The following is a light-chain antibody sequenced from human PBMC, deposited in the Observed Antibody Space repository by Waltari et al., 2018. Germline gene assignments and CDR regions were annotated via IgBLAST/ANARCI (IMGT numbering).Light chain of an antibody. CDR1: QSILYRSSNRNA. V-gene: IGKV4-1*01. CDR2: WAA. Sequence: DIVMTQSPDSLAVSLGERATINCKSSQSILYRSSNRNALAWYQQKPGQPPKLLFFWAATRESGAPDRFSVSGSGTDFTLTISSLQPEDFATYYCQESYGLPYTFGQGTKLEIK. CDR3: QESYGLPYT. J-gene: IGKJ2*01.